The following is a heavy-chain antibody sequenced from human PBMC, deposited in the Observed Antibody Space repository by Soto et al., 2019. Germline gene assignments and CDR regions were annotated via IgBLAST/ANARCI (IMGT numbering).Heavy chain of an antibody. CDR2: VNSAGSQS. Sequence: EVQLVESGGGLVQPGGSLRLSCVGSGFTFSNYWMHWVRQVPGKGPVWVSRVNSAGSQSSYADFVKGRFTVSRDNAKNALYLEMNSLSADDTAVYYCATGGYSYDWGYWCQGTLVTVSS. CDR3: ATGGYSYDWGY. D-gene: IGHD5-18*01. J-gene: IGHJ4*02. CDR1: GFTFSNYW. V-gene: IGHV3-74*01.